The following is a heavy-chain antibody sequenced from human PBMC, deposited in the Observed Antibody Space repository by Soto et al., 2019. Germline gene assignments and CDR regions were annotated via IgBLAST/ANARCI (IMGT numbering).Heavy chain of an antibody. J-gene: IGHJ6*02. CDR3: VRAAGYSGNDYVYYYGMDV. V-gene: IGHV3-33*01. CDR2: VWYDGRNK. CDR1: GFTFRNYG. Sequence: QVQLVESGGGVVQPGGSLRLSCAASGFTFRNYGMHWVRQAPGKGLEWVALVWYDGRNKDYVDSVKGRFTISRDNSKNTLYMQMNSLSDADTAVYYCVRAAGYSGNDYVYYYGMDVWGQGTTVTVSS. D-gene: IGHD5-12*01.